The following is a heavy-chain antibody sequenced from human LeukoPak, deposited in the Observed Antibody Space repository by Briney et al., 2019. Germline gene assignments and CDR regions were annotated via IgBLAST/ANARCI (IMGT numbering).Heavy chain of an antibody. V-gene: IGHV4-34*01. CDR1: GGSFSGYY. CDR3: ARGLGIAAAGIKKRFDP. CDR2: INHSGST. J-gene: IGHJ5*02. D-gene: IGHD6-13*01. Sequence: PSETLSLTCAVYGGSFSGYYWSWIRQPPGKGLEWIGEINHSGSTNYNPSLKSRVTISVDTSKNQFSLKLSSVTAADTAVYYCARGLGIAAAGIKKRFDPWGQGTLVTVSS.